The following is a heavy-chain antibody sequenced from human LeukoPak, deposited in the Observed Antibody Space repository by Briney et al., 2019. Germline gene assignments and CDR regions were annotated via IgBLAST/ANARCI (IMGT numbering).Heavy chain of an antibody. D-gene: IGHD2-2*01. CDR1: GYTFTSYG. J-gene: IGHJ4*02. Sequence: ASVKVSCKAPGYTFTSYGISWGRQAPGQGLEGMGWISAYNGNTNYAQKLQGRVTMTTDTSTSTAYMAMRSLRSDDTAVYYCARDRRSGYCSSTSCYLYDYWGQGTLVTVSS. CDR3: ARDRRSGYCSSTSCYLYDY. CDR2: ISAYNGNT. V-gene: IGHV1-18*01.